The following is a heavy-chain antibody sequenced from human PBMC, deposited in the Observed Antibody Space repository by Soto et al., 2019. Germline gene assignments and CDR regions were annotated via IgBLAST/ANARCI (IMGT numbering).Heavy chain of an antibody. CDR3: ARDRTPTYCSGGSCYYYGMDV. Sequence: PGGSLRLSCAASGFTFSSYGMHWVRQAPGKGLEWVAVIWYDGSNKYYADSVKGRFTISRDNSKNTLYLQMNSLRAEDTAVYYCARDRTPTYCSGGSCYYYGMDVWGQGTTVTVSS. D-gene: IGHD2-15*01. V-gene: IGHV3-33*01. J-gene: IGHJ6*02. CDR1: GFTFSSYG. CDR2: IWYDGSNK.